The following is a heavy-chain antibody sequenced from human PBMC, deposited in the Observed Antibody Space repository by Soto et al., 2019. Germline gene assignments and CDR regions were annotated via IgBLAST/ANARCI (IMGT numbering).Heavy chain of an antibody. CDR2: IHYSGST. D-gene: IGHD2-2*01. CDR3: SRSSTSANYFDY. V-gene: IGHV4-59*12. J-gene: IGHJ4*02. CDR1: GGSISNDS. Sequence: PSETLSLTCTVSGGSISNDSWSWIRQLPGKGLEWIGYIHYSGSTNYNPSLTSRVTISVDTSKNQFSLKLSSVTAADTAVYYCSRSSTSANYFDYWGQGTLVTVSS.